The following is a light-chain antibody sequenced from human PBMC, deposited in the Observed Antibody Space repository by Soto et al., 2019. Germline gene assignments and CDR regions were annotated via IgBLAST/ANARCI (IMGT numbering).Light chain of an antibody. Sequence: QSALTQPASVSVSPGQSITISCTGTSSNVGNFNVVSWYQQHPGKAPKVIIYDVSERPSGVSHRFSGSKSGNTASLTISGIQAEDEADYYCCSYAGSGTNVFGTGTKVTVL. CDR2: DVS. V-gene: IGLV2-23*02. CDR1: SSNVGNFNV. J-gene: IGLJ1*01. CDR3: CSYAGSGTNV.